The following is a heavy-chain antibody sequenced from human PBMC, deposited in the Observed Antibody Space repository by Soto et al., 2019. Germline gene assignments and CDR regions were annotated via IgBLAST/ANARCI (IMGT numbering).Heavy chain of an antibody. CDR3: AGNAELYYYDSSGYSS. D-gene: IGHD3-22*01. CDR2: INPNSGGT. V-gene: IGHV1-2*02. J-gene: IGHJ4*02. CDR1: GYTFTGYY. Sequence: ASVKVSCKASGYTFTGYYMHWVRQAPGQGLEWMGWINPNSGGTNYAQKFQGRVTMTRDTSISTAYMELSRLRSDDTAVYYCAGNAELYYYDSSGYSSWGQGTLVTVYS.